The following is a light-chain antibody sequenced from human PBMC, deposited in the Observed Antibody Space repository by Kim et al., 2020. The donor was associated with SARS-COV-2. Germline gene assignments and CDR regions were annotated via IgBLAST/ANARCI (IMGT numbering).Light chain of an antibody. CDR2: DVS. J-gene: IGLJ1*01. V-gene: IGLV2-14*03. CDR1: SSDIGTYNY. Sequence: GQSVTNSCTGTSSDIGTYNYVSWYQQHPGKAPKLMIYDVSNRPSGVANRFSGSKSGNTASLAISGLQAEDEADYYCLSYTSSASYVFGAGTKVTVL. CDR3: LSYTSSASYV.